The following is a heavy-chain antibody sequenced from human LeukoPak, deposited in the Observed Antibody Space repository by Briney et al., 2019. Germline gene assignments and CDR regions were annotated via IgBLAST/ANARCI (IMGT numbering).Heavy chain of an antibody. CDR3: ARSAYGDYAAWFDP. J-gene: IGHJ5*02. CDR1: GFTFSSYE. Sequence: GGSLRLSCAASGFTFSSYEMNWVRQAPGKGLEWVSYISSSGSTIYYADSVKGRFTISRDNAKNSLYLQMNSLRAEDTAVYYCARSAYGDYAAWFDPWGQGTLVTVSS. V-gene: IGHV3-48*03. CDR2: ISSSGSTI. D-gene: IGHD4-17*01.